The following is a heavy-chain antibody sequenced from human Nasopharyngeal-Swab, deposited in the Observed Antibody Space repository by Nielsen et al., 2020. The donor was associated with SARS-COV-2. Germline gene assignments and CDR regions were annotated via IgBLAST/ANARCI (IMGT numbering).Heavy chain of an antibody. CDR3: ASSAVVANINGWFDP. D-gene: IGHD5-12*01. CDR2: IYYSGST. J-gene: IGHJ5*02. Sequence: PGKGLERIGYIYYSGSTYYNPSLKSRVTISVDTSKNQFSLKLSSVTAADTAVYYCASSAVVANINGWFDPWGQGTLVTVSS. V-gene: IGHV4-31*02.